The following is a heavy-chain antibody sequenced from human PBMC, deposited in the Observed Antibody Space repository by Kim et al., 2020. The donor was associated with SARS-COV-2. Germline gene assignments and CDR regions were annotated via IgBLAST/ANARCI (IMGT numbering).Heavy chain of an antibody. Sequence: GRFTISRNKSKNTLYLQMNSLRAEDTAVYYCAKPPGGIAAAGTRDWYFDLWGRGTLVTVSS. D-gene: IGHD6-13*01. CDR3: AKPPGGIAAAGTRDWYFDL. V-gene: IGHV3-23*01. J-gene: IGHJ2*01.